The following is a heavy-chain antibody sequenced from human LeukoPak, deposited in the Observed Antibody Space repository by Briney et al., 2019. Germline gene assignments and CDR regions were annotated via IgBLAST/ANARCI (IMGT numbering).Heavy chain of an antibody. Sequence: GGSLRLSCAASGFTFSSYAMSWVRQAPGKGLEWVANIKEDGSKKNYVDSVKGRFTISRDNTKNSLYLQMNSLRAEDTAVYYCATPLDYYDSSGYHQGGDWGQGTLVTVSS. CDR1: GFTFSSYA. CDR3: ATPLDYYDSSGYHQGGD. V-gene: IGHV3-7*03. J-gene: IGHJ4*02. D-gene: IGHD3-22*01. CDR2: IKEDGSKK.